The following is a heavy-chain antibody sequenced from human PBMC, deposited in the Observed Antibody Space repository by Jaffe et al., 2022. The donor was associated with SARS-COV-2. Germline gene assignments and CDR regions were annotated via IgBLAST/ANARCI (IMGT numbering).Heavy chain of an antibody. V-gene: IGHV5-51*01. D-gene: IGHD6-19*01. CDR3: ATNRYSSDWTYAFDV. J-gene: IGHJ3*01. CDR2: IYPGDSNT. CDR1: RYSFSSYW. Sequence: EVQLVQSGAEVKKPGESLKISCKGSRYSFSSYWIGWVRQTAGKGLEWMGTIYPGDSNTIYNPSFQGQVTISADKSISTSYLQWSSLEASDTAMYYCATNRYSSDWTYAFDVWGQGTMVTVSS.